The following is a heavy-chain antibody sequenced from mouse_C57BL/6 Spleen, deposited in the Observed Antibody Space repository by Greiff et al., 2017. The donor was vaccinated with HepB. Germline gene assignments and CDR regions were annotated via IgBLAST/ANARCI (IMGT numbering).Heavy chain of an antibody. V-gene: IGHV1-80*01. CDR3: ARWLLYAMDY. CDR2: IYPGDGDT. Sequence: VQLKESGAELVKPGASVKISCKASGYAFSSYWMNWVKQRPGKGLEWIGQIYPGDGDTNYNGKFKGKATLTADKSSSTAYMQLSSLTSEDSAVYFCARWLLYAMDYWGQGTSVTVSS. CDR1: GYAFSSYW. D-gene: IGHD2-3*01. J-gene: IGHJ4*01.